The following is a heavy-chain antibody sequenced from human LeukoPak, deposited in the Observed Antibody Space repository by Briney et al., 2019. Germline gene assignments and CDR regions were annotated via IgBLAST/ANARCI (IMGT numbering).Heavy chain of an antibody. D-gene: IGHD5-12*01. CDR2: ISGSGGST. CDR1: GFTFSSYA. CDR3: AKLDGYNPATIDY. V-gene: IGHV3-23*01. J-gene: IGHJ4*02. Sequence: GRSLRLSCAASGFTFSSYAMSWVRQAPGKGLEWVSAISGSGGSTYYADSVKGRFTISRDNSKNTLYLQMNSLRAEDTAVYYCAKLDGYNPATIDYWGQGTLVTVSS.